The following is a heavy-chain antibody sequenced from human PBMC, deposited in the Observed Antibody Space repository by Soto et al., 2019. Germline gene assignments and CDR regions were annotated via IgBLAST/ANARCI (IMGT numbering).Heavy chain of an antibody. J-gene: IGHJ4*02. CDR2: ISYDGSNK. D-gene: IGHD3-10*01. CDR1: GFTFSSYA. CDR3: ARSGGPESHFDY. Sequence: QVQLVESGGGVVQPGRSLRLSCAASGFTFSSYAMHWVRQAPGKGLEWVAVISYDGSNKYYADSVKGRFTISRDNSKNTLYLQMNSLRAEDTAVYYCARSGGPESHFDYWGQGTLVTVSS. V-gene: IGHV3-30-3*01.